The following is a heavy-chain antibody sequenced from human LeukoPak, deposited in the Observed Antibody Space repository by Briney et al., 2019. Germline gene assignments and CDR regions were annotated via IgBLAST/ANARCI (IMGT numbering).Heavy chain of an antibody. CDR1: GASITNSQW. CDR2: ISHTGKT. Sequence: SETLSLTCGVSGASITNSQWWNWVRQPPGKGLEWIGEISHTGKTNYNPSLKSRVTMSADKSKNQFSLRLASVTAADTAVYYCARDGTASPNYAPLNWFDPWGQGTLLIVSS. CDR3: ARDGTASPNYAPLNWFDP. V-gene: IGHV4-4*02. J-gene: IGHJ5*02. D-gene: IGHD1-7*01.